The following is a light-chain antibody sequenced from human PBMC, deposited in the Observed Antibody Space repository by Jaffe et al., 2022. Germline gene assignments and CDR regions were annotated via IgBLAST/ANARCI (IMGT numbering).Light chain of an antibody. CDR2: AAS. CDR3: QKYNSAPPGFT. Sequence: DIQMTQSPSSLSASVGDRVTITCRASQGISNYLAWYQQKPGKVPKLLIYAASTLQSGVPSRFSGSGSGTDFTLTISSLQPEDVATYYCQKYNSAPPGFTFGPGTKVDIK. J-gene: IGKJ3*01. V-gene: IGKV1-27*01. CDR1: QGISNY.